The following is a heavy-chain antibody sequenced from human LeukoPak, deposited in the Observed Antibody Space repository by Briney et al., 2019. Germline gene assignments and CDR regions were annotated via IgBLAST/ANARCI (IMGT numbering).Heavy chain of an antibody. V-gene: IGHV3-30*02. D-gene: IGHD5-18*01. Sequence: PGGSLRLSCAASGFTFSSYGMHWVRQAPGKGLEWVAFIRYDGSNKYYADSVKGRFTIYRDNSKNTMYLQMNSLRAEDTAVYYCAKDRGLPYSYGPKDGNYWGRGALVTVSS. CDR1: GFTFSSYG. CDR3: AKDRGLPYSYGPKDGNY. CDR2: IRYDGSNK. J-gene: IGHJ4*02.